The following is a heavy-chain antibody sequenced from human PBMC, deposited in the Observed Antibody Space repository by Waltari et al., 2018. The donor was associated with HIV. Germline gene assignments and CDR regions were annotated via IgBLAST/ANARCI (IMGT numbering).Heavy chain of an antibody. CDR3: ARAYYYDSSGYYFDY. Sequence: QVQLQESGPGLVKPSETLSLTCAVSGYSISSGYYWGWIRQPPGKGLEGIGSIYHSGSTYYTPSLKSRVTISVDTSKNQFSLKLSSVTAADTAVYYCARAYYYDSSGYYFDYWGQGTLVTVSS. J-gene: IGHJ4*02. CDR1: GYSISSGYY. CDR2: IYHSGST. D-gene: IGHD3-22*01. V-gene: IGHV4-38-2*01.